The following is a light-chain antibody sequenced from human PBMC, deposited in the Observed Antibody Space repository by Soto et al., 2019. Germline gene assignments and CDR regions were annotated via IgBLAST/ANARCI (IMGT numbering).Light chain of an antibody. J-gene: IGKJ4*01. CDR1: QSISSTS. Sequence: VLTQSPGTLSLSPGERATLSCRASQSISSTSLAWYQHQPGQAPRLLVYGASVRASGIPDRFSGGGSGTDFTLTISRLEPVDFAVYYCQQYGNSPPLTFGGGTKVEIK. CDR3: QQYGNSPPLT. V-gene: IGKV3-20*01. CDR2: GAS.